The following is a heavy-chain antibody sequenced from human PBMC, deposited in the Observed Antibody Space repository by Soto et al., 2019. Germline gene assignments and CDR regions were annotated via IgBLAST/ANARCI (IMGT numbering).Heavy chain of an antibody. CDR1: EFTFSSYS. Sequence: SQTLSCVGSEFTFSSYSMQGRRQAPGKGLEWLAIISFDGKNQDYRKSLKGRFTISRDNSNNTLYQQMSSLRAEDTAVYYCEREYSLAVLAPGHWGQGTLVTVSS. CDR2: ISFDGKNQ. D-gene: IGHD2-8*02. V-gene: IGHV3-30*03. CDR3: EREYSLAVLAPGH. J-gene: IGHJ4*02.